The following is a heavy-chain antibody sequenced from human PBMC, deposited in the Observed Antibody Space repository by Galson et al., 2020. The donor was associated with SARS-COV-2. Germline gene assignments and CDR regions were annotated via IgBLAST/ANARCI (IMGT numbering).Heavy chain of an antibody. CDR2: ITHSGIP. CDR1: GGSFSDYY. D-gene: IGHD3-22*01. Sequence: SQASETLSLTCGVYGGSFSDYYWSWIRQSPGRGLEWIGEITHSGIPSYNPSLKSRVTIPVDPSKNRVSLKLNSVTAADTAGYYCANSKYDSSGFDRWAQYYYDHWGQGTLVTVSS. CDR3: ANSKYDSSGFDRWAQYYYDH. V-gene: IGHV4-34*01. J-gene: IGHJ4*02.